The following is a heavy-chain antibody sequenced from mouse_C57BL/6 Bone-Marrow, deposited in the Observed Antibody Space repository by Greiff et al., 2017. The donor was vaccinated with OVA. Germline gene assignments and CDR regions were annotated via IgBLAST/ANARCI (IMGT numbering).Heavy chain of an antibody. D-gene: IGHD1-1*01. CDR1: GFTFSSYA. CDR2: ISDGGSYT. J-gene: IGHJ2*01. CDR3: ARADGYWRYFDY. Sequence: EVMLVESGGGLVKPGGSLKLSCAASGFTFSSYAMSWVRQTPEKRLEWVATISDGGSYTYYPDNVKGRFTISRDNAKNNLYLQMSHLKSEGTAMYYCARADGYWRYFDYWGQGTTLTVSS. V-gene: IGHV5-4*03.